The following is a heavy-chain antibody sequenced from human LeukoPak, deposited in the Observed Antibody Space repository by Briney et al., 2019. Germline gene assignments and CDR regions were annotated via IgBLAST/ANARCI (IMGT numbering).Heavy chain of an antibody. Sequence: SETLSLTCTVSGGSISSGSYYWSWIRQPAGKGLEWIGRIYTSGSTNYNPSLKSRVTISVDTSKNQFSLKLSSVTAADTAVYYCARTRIGSLWFGELFDYWGLGTLVTVSS. CDR3: ARTRIGSLWFGELFDY. CDR2: IYTSGST. J-gene: IGHJ4*02. D-gene: IGHD3-10*01. CDR1: GGSISSGSYY. V-gene: IGHV4-61*02.